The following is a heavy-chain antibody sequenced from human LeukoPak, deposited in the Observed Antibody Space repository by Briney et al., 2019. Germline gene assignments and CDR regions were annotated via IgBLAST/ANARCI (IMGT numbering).Heavy chain of an antibody. CDR3: ATGRPYYYDSSGRGVWYFDL. Sequence: PGGSLRLSCAASGFTVSSNYMSWVRQAPGKGLEWVSVIYSGGSTYYADSVKGRFTISRDNSKNTLYLQMNSLRAEDTAVYYCATGRPYYYDSSGRGVWYFDLWGRGTLVTVSS. J-gene: IGHJ2*01. V-gene: IGHV3-66*01. CDR2: IYSGGST. CDR1: GFTVSSNY. D-gene: IGHD3-22*01.